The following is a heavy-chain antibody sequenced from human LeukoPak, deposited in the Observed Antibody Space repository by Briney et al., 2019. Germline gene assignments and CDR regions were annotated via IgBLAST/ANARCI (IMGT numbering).Heavy chain of an antibody. CDR3: ARDRASVWFGESRFDY. J-gene: IGHJ4*02. D-gene: IGHD3-10*01. CDR1: GGSISSGGYS. CDR2: IYHSGST. V-gene: IGHV4-30-2*01. Sequence: SQTLSLTCAVSGGSISSGGYSWSWIRQPPGKGLEWIGYIYHSGSTYYNPSLKSRVTISVDRSKNQFSLKLSSVTAADTAVYYCARDRASVWFGESRFDYWGQGTLVTVSS.